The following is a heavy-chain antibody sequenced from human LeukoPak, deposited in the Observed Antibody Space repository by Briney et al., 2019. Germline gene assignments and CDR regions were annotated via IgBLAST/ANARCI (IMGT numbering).Heavy chain of an antibody. CDR3: ARAYGGNPLDYFDY. CDR2: IIPILGIA. CDR1: GGTFSSYA. J-gene: IGHJ4*02. V-gene: IGHV1-69*04. Sequence: GASVKVSCKASGGTFSSYAISWVRQAPGQGLEWMGRIIPILGIANYAQKFQGRVTITADKPTSTAYMELSSLRSEDTAVYYCARAYGGNPLDYFDYWGQGTLVTVSS. D-gene: IGHD4-23*01.